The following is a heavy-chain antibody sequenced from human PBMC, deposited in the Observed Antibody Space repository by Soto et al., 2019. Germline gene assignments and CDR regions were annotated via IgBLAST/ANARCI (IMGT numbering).Heavy chain of an antibody. CDR2: IYWDDAE. D-gene: IGHD6-6*01. CDR3: AHTYSSSPDDGFDV. CDR1: GFSLTTRGVG. V-gene: IGHV2-5*02. Sequence: QITLKESGQTLVKPTQILTLTCTFSGFSLTTRGVGVGWIRQPPGAALEWLALIYWDDAERYSPSLRSRLTITKDTSKNQVVLTMTNMEPVDTGTYYCAHTYSSSPDDGFDVWGQGTRVTVSS. J-gene: IGHJ3*01.